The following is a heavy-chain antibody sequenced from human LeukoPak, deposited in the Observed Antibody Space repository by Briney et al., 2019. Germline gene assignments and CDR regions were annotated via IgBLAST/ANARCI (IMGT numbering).Heavy chain of an antibody. D-gene: IGHD4-17*01. V-gene: IGHV3-23*01. CDR1: GFTFSSYA. Sequence: GGSLRLSCSASGFTFSSYAMSWVRQAPGKGLEWVSAISGSGGSTYYADSVKGRFTISRDNSKNTLYLQMNSLRAEDTAVYYCAKSPSGDRYYFDYWGQGTLVTVSS. J-gene: IGHJ4*02. CDR3: AKSPSGDRYYFDY. CDR2: ISGSGGST.